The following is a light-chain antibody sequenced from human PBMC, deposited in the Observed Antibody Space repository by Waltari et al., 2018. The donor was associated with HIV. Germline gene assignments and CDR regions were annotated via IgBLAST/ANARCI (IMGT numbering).Light chain of an antibody. J-gene: IGLJ2*01. CDR3: TSYISGTSPV. CDR2: EVT. Sequence: QSALTQPASVSGSSGQSIPHSCDLNATESGSWYQRHPGKAPKVIIYEVTNRPSGLSNRFSGSKSGNTATLTISGLQPEDEADYFCTSYISGTSPVFGRGTRVTVL. V-gene: IGLV2-14*01. CDR1: DLNATES.